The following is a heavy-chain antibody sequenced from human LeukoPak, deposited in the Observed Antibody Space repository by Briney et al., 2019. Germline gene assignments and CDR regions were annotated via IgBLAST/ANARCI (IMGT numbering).Heavy chain of an antibody. D-gene: IGHD6-19*01. J-gene: IGHJ4*02. CDR2: ISSSSSYI. V-gene: IGHV3-21*01. CDR3: ARRAAVAGTHYFDY. CDR1: GFTFSSYA. Sequence: PGGSLRLSCAASGFTFSSYAMSWARQAPGKGLEWVSSISSSSSYIYYADSVKGRFTISRDNAKNSLYLQMNSLRAEDTAVYYCARRAAVAGTHYFDYWGQGTLVTVSS.